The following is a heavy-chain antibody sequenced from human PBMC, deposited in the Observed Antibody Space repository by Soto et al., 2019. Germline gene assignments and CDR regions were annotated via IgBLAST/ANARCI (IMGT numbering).Heavy chain of an antibody. CDR1: GYTFTSYY. CDR2: INPSGGST. CDR3: ARLVGYCSGGSCYPYYFDY. J-gene: IGHJ4*02. Sequence: ASVKVSCKASGYTFTSYYMHWVRQAPGQGLEWMGIINPSGGSTSYAQKFQGRVTMTRDTSTSTVYMELSSLRSEDTAVYYCARLVGYCSGGSCYPYYFDYWGQGTLVTVSS. D-gene: IGHD2-15*01. V-gene: IGHV1-46*01.